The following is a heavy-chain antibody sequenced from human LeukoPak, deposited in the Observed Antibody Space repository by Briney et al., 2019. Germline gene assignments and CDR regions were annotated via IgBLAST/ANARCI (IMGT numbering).Heavy chain of an antibody. CDR3: ARVADPVLRFLEWLLWD. D-gene: IGHD3-3*01. Sequence: GASVKVSCKASGYTFTGYYMHWVRQARGQGLEWMGWINPNSGGTNYAQKFQGRVTMTRDTSISTAYMELSRLRSEDTAVYYCARVADPVLRFLEWLLWDWGQGTLVTVSS. CDR2: INPNSGGT. J-gene: IGHJ4*02. V-gene: IGHV1-2*02. CDR1: GYTFTGYY.